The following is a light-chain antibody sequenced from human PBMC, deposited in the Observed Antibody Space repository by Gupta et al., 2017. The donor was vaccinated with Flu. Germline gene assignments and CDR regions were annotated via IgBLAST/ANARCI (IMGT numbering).Light chain of an antibody. Sequence: QSVLTQPPSASGTPGQGVTISCSGRSSNIGSNAVSWYQQLPGTAPKLRIYNNNQRPSGVPDRFSGSKSGASASLAISGLQSEDEAHYYCAAWDDSLNGRGVFGGGTKLTVL. CDR3: AAWDDSLNGRGV. CDR2: NNN. V-gene: IGLV1-44*01. J-gene: IGLJ3*02. CDR1: SSNIGSNA.